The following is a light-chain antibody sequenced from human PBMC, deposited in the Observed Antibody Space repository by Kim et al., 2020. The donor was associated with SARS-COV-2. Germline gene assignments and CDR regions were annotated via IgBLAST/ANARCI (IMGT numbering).Light chain of an antibody. J-gene: IGLJ2*01. CDR1: SLRSYY. CDR3: QSRDSSDKVV. V-gene: IGLV3-19*01. CDR2: GKN. Sequence: SSELTQDSAVSVALGQTVRITCQGDSLRSYYASWNQQKPGQAPVLVIYGKNNRPSGIPDRFSGSSSGNTASLTITGAQAEDEADYYCQSRDSSDKVVFGGGTKLTVL.